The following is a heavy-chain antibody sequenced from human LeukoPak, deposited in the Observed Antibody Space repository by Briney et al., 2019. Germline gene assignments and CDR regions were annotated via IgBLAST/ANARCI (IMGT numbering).Heavy chain of an antibody. J-gene: IGHJ4*02. D-gene: IGHD3-3*01. CDR2: IRSKAYGGTT. Sequence: GGSLRLSCTASGFTFGDYAMSWVRQAPGKGLEWVGFIRSKAYGGTTEYAASVKGRFTISRDDSKSIAYLQMNSLKTEDTAVYYCATGHVYFYYFDYWGQGTLVTVSS. V-gene: IGHV3-49*04. CDR3: ATGHVYFYYFDY. CDR1: GFTFGDYA.